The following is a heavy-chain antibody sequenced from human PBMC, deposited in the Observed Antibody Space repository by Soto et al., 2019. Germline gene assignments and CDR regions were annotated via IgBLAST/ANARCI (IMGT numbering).Heavy chain of an antibody. Sequence: PSETLSLTCAVSGGSISSSNWWSWFLPPPGNGLEWIGEIYHSGSTNYNPSLKSRVTISVDKSKNQFSLKLSSVTAADTAVYYCARDPGYSSGWSHWFDPWGQGTLVTVSS. J-gene: IGHJ5*02. D-gene: IGHD6-19*01. CDR1: GGSISSSNW. CDR3: ARDPGYSSGWSHWFDP. V-gene: IGHV4-4*02. CDR2: IYHSGST.